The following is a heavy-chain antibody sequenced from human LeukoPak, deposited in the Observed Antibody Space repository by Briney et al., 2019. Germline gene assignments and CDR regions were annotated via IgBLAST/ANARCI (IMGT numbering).Heavy chain of an antibody. D-gene: IGHD2/OR15-2a*01. V-gene: IGHV3-23*01. J-gene: IGHJ4*02. CDR1: RFTLSNYA. CDR2: ISGSGGST. CDR3: AKGPLSNFDS. Sequence: GGSLRLSCAASRFTLSNYAMNCVRQAPGKGLEWVSPISGSGGSTYYTDSLKGRFTISRDNSKNTQYLQINRLRAQETAVYYSAKGPLSNFDSWGQGTLVTASP.